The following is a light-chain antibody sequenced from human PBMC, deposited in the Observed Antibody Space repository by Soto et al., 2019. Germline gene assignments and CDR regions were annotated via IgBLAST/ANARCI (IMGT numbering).Light chain of an antibody. CDR1: QSVSSSY. V-gene: IGKV3-20*01. Sequence: EIVLTQSPGTLSLSPGERATLSCRASQSVSSSYLAWYQQKPGQAPRLLIYGASSRATGIPDRFSGSGSGTDFTLTISRLEPEDFAVYYCQQFQGVFTFGPGTKVDIK. J-gene: IGKJ3*01. CDR2: GAS. CDR3: QQFQGVFT.